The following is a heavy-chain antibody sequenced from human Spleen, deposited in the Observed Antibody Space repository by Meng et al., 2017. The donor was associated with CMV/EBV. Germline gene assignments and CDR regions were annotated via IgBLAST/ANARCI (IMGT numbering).Heavy chain of an antibody. CDR3: ARDNNWGPDY. V-gene: IGHV1-2*02. CDR2: MNPKSGAT. Sequence: ASVKVSCKASGGTFDDYSFSWVRQAPGQGLEWMGWMNPKSGATNYAQNFQGRVTMTRDTSTSTAFMDVTSLTSDDTAVYYCARDNNWGPDYWGQGTLVTVSS. CDR1: GGTFDDYS. J-gene: IGHJ4*02. D-gene: IGHD7-27*01.